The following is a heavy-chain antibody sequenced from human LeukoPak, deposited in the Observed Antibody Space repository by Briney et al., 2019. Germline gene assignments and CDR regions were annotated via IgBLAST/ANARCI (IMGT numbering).Heavy chain of an antibody. CDR1: GFTVGNNY. J-gene: IGHJ4*02. D-gene: IGHD6-6*01. V-gene: IGHV3-53*01. Sequence: GGSLRLSCAASGFTVGNNYMSWVRQDPGKGVEWVSVIYSVGSTYYADSVKGRFTISRDTSKNTLSLQMNSLRAEDTAVYYCASLSLGHYWGQGTLVTVSS. CDR3: ASLSLGHY. CDR2: IYSVGST.